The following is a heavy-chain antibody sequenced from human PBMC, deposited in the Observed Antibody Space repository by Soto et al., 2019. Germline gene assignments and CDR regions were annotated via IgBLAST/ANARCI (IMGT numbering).Heavy chain of an antibody. D-gene: IGHD3-16*01. Sequence: EVQLVESGGGLVQPGGSLRLSCAASGFSVSSNYMSWVRQAPGKGLEWVSVIYSGGSTYYSDSVKGRFSISRDNSKNTLYLQMNSLRAEDTAVYYCARSITFGGVPLWGQGTLVTVSS. CDR3: ARSITFGGVPL. CDR1: GFSVSSNY. CDR2: IYSGGST. V-gene: IGHV3-66*01. J-gene: IGHJ4*02.